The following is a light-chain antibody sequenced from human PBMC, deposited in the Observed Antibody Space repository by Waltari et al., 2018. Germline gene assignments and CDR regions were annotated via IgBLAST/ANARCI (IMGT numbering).Light chain of an antibody. CDR3: HQYYSTPQT. CDR1: QSLLFNSDSKSY. CDR2: WAS. V-gene: IGKV4-1*01. Sequence: DIVLTQSLEFMAVSLGERVTLNCTSSQSLLFNSDSKSYLAWYQKRRGQPPTLRIYWASTRESGVPDRFNGSGSGTDFSLTISSLQAEDAAVYYCHQYYSTPQTFGQGTKVEVK. J-gene: IGKJ1*01.